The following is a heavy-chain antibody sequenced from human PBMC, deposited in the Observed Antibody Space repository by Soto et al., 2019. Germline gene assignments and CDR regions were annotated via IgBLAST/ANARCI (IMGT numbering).Heavy chain of an antibody. Sequence: EVQLVESGGGLVKPGGSLRLSCAASAFSSTNAWMTWVRQAPGKGLEWIGRIKSKNDGGTTDYAAPVKGRFAIPREDSKNTLYLKTNSHKADPTPVYYCTNGARPWKGRGMNDWGPGPTAIVSS. CDR3: TNGARPWKGRGMND. CDR2: IKSKNDGGTT. J-gene: IGHJ6*02. CDR1: AFSSTNAW. D-gene: IGHD1-1*01. V-gene: IGHV3-15*01.